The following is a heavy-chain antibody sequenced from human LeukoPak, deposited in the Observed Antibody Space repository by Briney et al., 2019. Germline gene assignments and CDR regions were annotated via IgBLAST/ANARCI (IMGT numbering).Heavy chain of an antibody. CDR3: ARGDDTYYYGSGSYYRGIFDP. D-gene: IGHD3-10*01. J-gene: IGHJ5*02. CDR2: IRYDGSNK. V-gene: IGHV3-30*02. CDR1: GFTFSSYG. Sequence: PGGSLRLSCAASGFTFSSYGMHWVRQAPGKGLEWVAFIRYDGSNKYYADSVKGRFTISRDNSKNTLYLQMNSLRAEDTAVYYCARGDDTYYYGSGSYYRGIFDPWGQGTLVTVSS.